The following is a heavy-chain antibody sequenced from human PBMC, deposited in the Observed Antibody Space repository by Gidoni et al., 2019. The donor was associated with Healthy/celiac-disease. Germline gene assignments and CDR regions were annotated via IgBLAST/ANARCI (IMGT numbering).Heavy chain of an antibody. V-gene: IGHV4-39*01. J-gene: IGHJ4*02. Sequence: STYYNPSLKSRVTISVDTSKNQFSLKLSSVTAADTAVYYCARHERHSSSYFDYWGQGTLVTVSS. CDR3: ARHERHSSSYFDY. CDR2: ST. D-gene: IGHD6-6*01.